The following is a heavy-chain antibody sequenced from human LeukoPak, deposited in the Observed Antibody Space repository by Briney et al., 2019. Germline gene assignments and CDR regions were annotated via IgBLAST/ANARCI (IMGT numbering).Heavy chain of an antibody. CDR3: ARGSRDYYGSGSRPGRWFDP. D-gene: IGHD3-10*01. V-gene: IGHV4-34*01. J-gene: IGHJ5*02. Sequence: SETLSLTCAVYGGSFSGYYWSWIRQPPGKGLEWIGEINHSGSTNYNPSLKSRVTISVDTSKNQFSLKLSSVTAADTAVYYCARGSRDYYGSGSRPGRWFDPWGQGTLVTVSS. CDR1: GGSFSGYY. CDR2: INHSGST.